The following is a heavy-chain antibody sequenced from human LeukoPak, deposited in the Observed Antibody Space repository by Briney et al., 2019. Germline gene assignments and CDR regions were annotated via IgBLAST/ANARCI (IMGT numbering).Heavy chain of an antibody. J-gene: IGHJ4*02. CDR2: LDRGGST. CDR1: GDSLSDYY. V-gene: IGHV4-34*01. D-gene: IGHD3-22*01. CDR3: ARGRGRGSGYYRFDS. Sequence: SETLSLTCAVYGDSLSDYYWSWIRQPPGKGLEWMGELDRGGSTNYDSSLKSRVTMSVDTSKNQFSLRVKSVTAADTAVYYCARGRGRGSGYYRFDSWGQGNLVTVSS.